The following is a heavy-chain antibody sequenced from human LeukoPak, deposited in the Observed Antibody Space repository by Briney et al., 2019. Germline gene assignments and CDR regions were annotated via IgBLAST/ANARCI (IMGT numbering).Heavy chain of an antibody. J-gene: IGHJ3*02. CDR2: ISAHNGDT. CDR1: GYTFTGYY. D-gene: IGHD3-10*01. V-gene: IGHV1-18*04. Sequence: EASVKVSCKASGYTFTGYYMHWVRQAPGQGLEWMAWISAHNGDTNLAQNFQGRVTMTTDTSTSTAYMELRSLRSDDTAMYYCARDRPYYYGSAPWAFDIWGQGTMVTVSS. CDR3: ARDRPYYYGSAPWAFDI.